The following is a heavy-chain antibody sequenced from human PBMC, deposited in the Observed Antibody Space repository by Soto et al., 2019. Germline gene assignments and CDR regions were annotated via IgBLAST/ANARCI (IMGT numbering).Heavy chain of an antibody. CDR1: GYSFTTYW. V-gene: IGHV5-51*01. D-gene: IGHD3-10*01. Sequence: GESLKISCKGSGYSFTTYWIGWVRQLPGKGLEWMGIIYTGDSDTRYSPSFQGQVTFSVDKSISTAYLQWSSLKASDTAIYYCAGGGVRGVITRTRDYYGMDVWGQGTTVTVSS. J-gene: IGHJ6*02. CDR3: AGGGVRGVITRTRDYYGMDV. CDR2: IYTGDSDT.